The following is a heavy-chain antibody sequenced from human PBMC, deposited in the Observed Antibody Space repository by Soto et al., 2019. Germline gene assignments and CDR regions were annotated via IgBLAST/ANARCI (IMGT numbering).Heavy chain of an antibody. V-gene: IGHV3-33*07. J-gene: IGHJ5*02. CDR1: GFTFSERY. D-gene: IGHD5-12*01. Sequence: GGSLRLSCVASGFTFSERYIDWVRQAPGKGLEWVAVIWYDGSNKYYADSVKGRFTISRDNSKNTLYLQMNSLRAEDTAVYYCARDMHGLSHREWLRFRGPWFDPWGQGTLVTVSS. CDR2: IWYDGSNK. CDR3: ARDMHGLSHREWLRFRGPWFDP.